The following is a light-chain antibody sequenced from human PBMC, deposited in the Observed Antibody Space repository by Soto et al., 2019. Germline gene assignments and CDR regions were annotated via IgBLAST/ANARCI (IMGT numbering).Light chain of an antibody. Sequence: VLTQPPSLSAAPGRKVTISCSGSSSNIGNNYVSWYQQLPGTAPKLLIYDNNKRPSGIPDRFSGSKSGTSATLGITGLQTGDEADYYCGTWDSSLRDVVFGGGTKVTVL. CDR1: SSNIGNNY. J-gene: IGLJ2*01. CDR3: GTWDSSLRDVV. V-gene: IGLV1-51*01. CDR2: DNN.